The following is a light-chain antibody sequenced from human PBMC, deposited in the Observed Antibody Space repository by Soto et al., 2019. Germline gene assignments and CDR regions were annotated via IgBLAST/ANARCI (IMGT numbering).Light chain of an antibody. CDR1: SSNIGAGYD. V-gene: IGLV1-40*01. CDR3: QSYDSSLSGSEV. Sequence: QSVLPQPPSVSGAPGQRVTISCTGSSSNIGAGYDVHWYQQLPGTAPKLLLYGNSNRPSGVTDRFSGSKSGTSASLAITWLQAEDEADYYCQSYDSSLSGSEVFGGGTKLTVL. J-gene: IGLJ2*01. CDR2: GNS.